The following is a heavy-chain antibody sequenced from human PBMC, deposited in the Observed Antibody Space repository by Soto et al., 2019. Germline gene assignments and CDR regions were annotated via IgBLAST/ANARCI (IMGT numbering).Heavy chain of an antibody. CDR2: IIPIFGTA. J-gene: IGHJ5*02. CDR1: GGTFSSYA. Sequence: QVQLVQSGAEVKKPGSSVKVSCKASGGTFSSYAISWVRQAPGQGLEWMGGIIPIFGTANYAQKFQGRVTITADESTSTAYMELISLRSEDTAVYYCAREYCSGGSCYFGSKTDWFDPWGQGTLVTVSS. D-gene: IGHD2-15*01. CDR3: AREYCSGGSCYFGSKTDWFDP. V-gene: IGHV1-69*01.